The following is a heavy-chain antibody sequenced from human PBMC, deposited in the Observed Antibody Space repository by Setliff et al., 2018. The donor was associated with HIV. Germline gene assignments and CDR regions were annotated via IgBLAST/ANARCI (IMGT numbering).Heavy chain of an antibody. CDR2: ISPRNGGT. V-gene: IGHV1-2*02. J-gene: IGHJ5*02. CDR1: GYTFTDYF. D-gene: IGHD2-21*02. CDR3: ARGRLGLLSLNNWFDP. Sequence: ASVKVSCKASGYTFTDYFIHWVRQAPGQGLEWVGWISPRNGGTNYAQKFQGRVTMTRDTSITTAYMELSRLRSDDTAVYYCARGRLGLLSLNNWFDPWGQGTRVTVSS.